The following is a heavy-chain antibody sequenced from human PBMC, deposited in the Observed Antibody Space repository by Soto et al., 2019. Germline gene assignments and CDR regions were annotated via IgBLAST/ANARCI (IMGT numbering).Heavy chain of an antibody. CDR2: ISSDGSST. CDR1: GFTFSTYW. CDR3: ARASQCGDYVGPDY. V-gene: IGHV3-74*01. D-gene: IGHD4-17*01. J-gene: IGHJ4*02. Sequence: EVQLVESGGELVQPGGSLRLSCTASGFTFSTYWMHWVRQAPGKGLLWVSRISSDGSSTTYADSVKGRFTISRDNAKNTLYLQMNRLRVEDTAVYHCARASQCGDYVGPDYWGQGTLVTVSS.